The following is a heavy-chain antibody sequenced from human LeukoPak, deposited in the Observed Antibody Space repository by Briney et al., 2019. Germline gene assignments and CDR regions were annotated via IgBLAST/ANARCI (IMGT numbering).Heavy chain of an antibody. CDR1: GASINSHY. V-gene: IGHV4-4*07. CDR2: IYISGST. J-gene: IGHJ4*02. D-gene: IGHD2-15*01. CDR3: ARALNPLPGTYYFDY. Sequence: SETLSLTCTVSGASINSHYWSWIRQPAGKGLEWIGRIYISGSTNYNSSLQSRVTMSVDTSKNQFSLKPTSVTAADTAVYYCARALNPLPGTYYFDYWGQGTLVTVSS.